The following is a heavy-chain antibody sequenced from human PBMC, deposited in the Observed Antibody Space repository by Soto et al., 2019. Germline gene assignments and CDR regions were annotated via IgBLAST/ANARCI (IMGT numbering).Heavy chain of an antibody. CDR3: AGAEGYYYGSGPLDY. D-gene: IGHD3-10*01. V-gene: IGHV1-2*04. J-gene: IGHJ4*02. CDR2: INPNSGDT. Sequence: QVQLVQSGAEVKKPGASVKVSCMASGYTFTGYYMHWVRQAPGQGLEWMGWINPNSGDTIFAQKFQGWVTMTRDTSINTAYMELSRLRSDDTAVYYCAGAEGYYYGSGPLDYWGQGTLVTVSS. CDR1: GYTFTGYY.